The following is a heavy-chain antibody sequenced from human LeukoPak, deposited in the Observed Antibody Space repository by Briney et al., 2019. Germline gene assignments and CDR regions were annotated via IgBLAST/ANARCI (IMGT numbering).Heavy chain of an antibody. Sequence: SETLSLTCTVSGGSISSYYWSWVRQPPGKGLEWIGYIYYSGSTNYNPSLKSRVTISVDTSKNQFSLKLSSVTAADTAVYYCAGHDFWSGYYDYWGQGTLVTVSS. CDR2: IYYSGST. V-gene: IGHV4-59*01. CDR1: GGSISSYY. CDR3: AGHDFWSGYYDY. D-gene: IGHD3-3*01. J-gene: IGHJ4*02.